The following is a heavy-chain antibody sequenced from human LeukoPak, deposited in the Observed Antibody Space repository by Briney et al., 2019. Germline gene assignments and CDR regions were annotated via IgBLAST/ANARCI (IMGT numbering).Heavy chain of an antibody. CDR2: ISGSGDTT. CDR3: AKDRALLPRGCDL. J-gene: IGHJ5*02. D-gene: IGHD2-15*01. Sequence: GGSLRLSCAASGFTFSSYAMSWVRQAPGKGLEWVSSISGSGDTTYDADSVEGRFTISRDNSKNTVYLQMNSLRAGDTATYYCAKDRALLPRGCDLWGQGTLVTVSS. V-gene: IGHV3-23*01. CDR1: GFTFSSYA.